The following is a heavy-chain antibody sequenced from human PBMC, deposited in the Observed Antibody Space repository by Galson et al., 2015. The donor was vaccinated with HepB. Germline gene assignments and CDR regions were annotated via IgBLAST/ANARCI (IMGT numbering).Heavy chain of an antibody. CDR1: GFTFSNYN. Sequence: SLRLSCAASGFTFSNYNMNWVRQAPGKGLEWVSYITSSSTIIYYADSVKGRFTISRDNGKNSLCLQMNSLRDEDTAVYYCAREAVTTYGLDVWGQGTTVTVSS. J-gene: IGHJ6*02. D-gene: IGHD1-14*01. V-gene: IGHV3-48*02. CDR2: ITSSSTII. CDR3: AREAVTTYGLDV.